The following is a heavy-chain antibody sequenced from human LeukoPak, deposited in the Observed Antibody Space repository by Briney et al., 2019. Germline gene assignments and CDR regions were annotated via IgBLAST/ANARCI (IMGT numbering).Heavy chain of an antibody. J-gene: IGHJ3*02. D-gene: IGHD2/OR15-2a*01. CDR3: ARSNIGEDAFDI. CDR1: GGSVRGRDYF. Sequence: PSETLSLTCSVSGGSVRGRDYFWGWIRQAPGKGLEWIANIYYSGNTFYNPSLKSRVIIFVESSKNHLSLNFTSVTAADTAVYYCARSNIGEDAFDIWGQGTMVTVSS. V-gene: IGHV4-39*02. CDR2: IYYSGNT.